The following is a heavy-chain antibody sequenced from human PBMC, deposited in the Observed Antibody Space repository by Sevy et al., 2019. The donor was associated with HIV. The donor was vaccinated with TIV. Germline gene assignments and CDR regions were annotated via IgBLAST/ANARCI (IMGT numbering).Heavy chain of an antibody. CDR2: LIPIFRTS. D-gene: IGHD2-2*02. J-gene: IGHJ3*02. CDR1: GGNLHNYG. Sequence: ASLKVSCKASGGNLHNYGINWVRQAPGQGLEWMGGLIPIFRTSTYSQNFRGRITFAADEATSTFYLEMSSLRADDTAVYYCSRDRGPAAISDAFDIWGQGTMVTVSS. CDR3: SRDRGPAAISDAFDI. V-gene: IGHV1-69*13.